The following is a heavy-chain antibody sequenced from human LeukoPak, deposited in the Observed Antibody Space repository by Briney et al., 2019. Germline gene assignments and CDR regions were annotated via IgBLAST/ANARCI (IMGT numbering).Heavy chain of an antibody. Sequence: PGGSLRLSCAASGFTFSNYWMHWVRQAPGKGLEWVSRINTDGTSTIYADSVRGRFTISRDNAKNTVYLQMNSLRAEDTAVYYCARDGSSWSNWLDPWGQGTLVTVSS. V-gene: IGHV3-74*01. J-gene: IGHJ5*02. CDR1: GFTFSNYW. CDR3: ARDGSSWSNWLDP. CDR2: INTDGTST. D-gene: IGHD6-13*01.